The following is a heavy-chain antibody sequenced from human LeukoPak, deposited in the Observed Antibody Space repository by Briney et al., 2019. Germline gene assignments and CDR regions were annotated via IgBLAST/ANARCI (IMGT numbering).Heavy chain of an antibody. Sequence: SETLSLTCAVYGGSFSGYYWSWIRQPPGKGLEWIGEINHSGSTNYNPSLKSRVTISVDTSKNQFSLKLSSVTAADTAVYYCARGRHGVLGYSSSWYLPWFDPWGQGTLVTVSS. J-gene: IGHJ5*02. CDR1: GGSFSGYY. D-gene: IGHD6-13*01. CDR2: INHSGST. CDR3: ARGRHGVLGYSSSWYLPWFDP. V-gene: IGHV4-34*01.